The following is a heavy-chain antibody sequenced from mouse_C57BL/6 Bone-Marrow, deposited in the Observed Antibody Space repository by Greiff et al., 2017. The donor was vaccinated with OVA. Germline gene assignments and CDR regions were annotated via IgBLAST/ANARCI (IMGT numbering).Heavy chain of an antibody. CDR1: GYTFTSYW. CDR2: IYPGSGST. V-gene: IGHV1-55*01. CDR3: ARLGTTVVDFDY. J-gene: IGHJ2*01. D-gene: IGHD1-1*01. Sequence: VQLQQPGAELVKPGASVKMSCKASGYTFTSYWITWVKQRPGQGLEWIGDIYPGSGSTNYNEKFKSKATLTVDTSSSTAYMQLSSLTSEDSAVYYCARLGTTVVDFDYWGQGTTLTVSS.